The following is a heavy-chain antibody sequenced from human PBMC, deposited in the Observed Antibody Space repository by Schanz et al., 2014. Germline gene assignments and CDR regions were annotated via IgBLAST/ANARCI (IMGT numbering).Heavy chain of an antibody. CDR3: VKTDAGWRFDY. J-gene: IGHJ4*02. V-gene: IGHV3-23*01. D-gene: IGHD6-19*01. CDR1: GFTFTTFA. CDR2: ISDRGDGT. Sequence: EQVLEFGGGFVQPGGSLRLSCATSGFTFTTFAMTWVRQAPGKGLEWVSGISDRGDGTNYGDSVRGRFTISRDNSRNTVYLQMNNVGVDDTATYYCVKTDAGWRFDYWGQGTLXIVSS.